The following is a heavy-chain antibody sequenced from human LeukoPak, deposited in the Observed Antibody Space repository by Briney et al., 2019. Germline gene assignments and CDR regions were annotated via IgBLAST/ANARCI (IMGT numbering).Heavy chain of an antibody. V-gene: IGHV3-23*01. CDR2: IGGSGGSA. D-gene: IGHD2-2*01. CDR3: AKDSFCSSTSCKGDAFDI. J-gene: IGHJ3*02. Sequence: GGSLRLSCAASGFTFSSYAMSWVRQAPGKGLQWVSAIGGSGGSAHYADSVKGRFTISRDNSKNTLYLQMNSLRAEDTAVYYCAKDSFCSSTSCKGDAFDIWGQGTMVTVSS. CDR1: GFTFSSYA.